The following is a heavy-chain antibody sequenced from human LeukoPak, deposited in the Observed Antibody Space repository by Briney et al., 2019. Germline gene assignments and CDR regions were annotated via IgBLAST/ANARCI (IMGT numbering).Heavy chain of an antibody. CDR2: IYYSGST. V-gene: IGHV4-59*01. CDR3: ARDGGVDMGYGSGSFGAFDI. CDR1: GGSISGYY. Sequence: SETLSLTCTVSGGSISGYYWSWIRQPPGKGLEYIGYIYYSGSTNYNPSLKSRVTISVDTSKNQFSLKLSSVTAADTAVYYCARDGGVDMGYGSGSFGAFDIWGQGTMVTVSS. D-gene: IGHD5-18*01. J-gene: IGHJ3*02.